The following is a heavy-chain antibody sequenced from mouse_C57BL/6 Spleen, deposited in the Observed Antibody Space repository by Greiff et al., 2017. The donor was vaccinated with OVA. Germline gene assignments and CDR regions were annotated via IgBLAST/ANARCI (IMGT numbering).Heavy chain of an antibody. D-gene: IGHD4-1*01. J-gene: IGHJ2*01. V-gene: IGHV1-82*01. CDR2: IYPGDGDT. CDR3: ASFNWDAFDY. Sequence: QVQLKESGPELVKPGASVKISCKASGYAFSSSWMNWVKQRPGKGLEWIGRIYPGDGDTNYNGKFKGKATLTADKSFSTAYMQLSSLTSEDSAVYFCASFNWDAFDYWGQGTTLTVSS. CDR1: GYAFSSSW.